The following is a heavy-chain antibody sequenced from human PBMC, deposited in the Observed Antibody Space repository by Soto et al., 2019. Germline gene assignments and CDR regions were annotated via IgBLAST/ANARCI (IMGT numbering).Heavy chain of an antibody. D-gene: IGHD3-22*01. J-gene: IGHJ5*02. CDR1: GGTFSSYA. CDR2: IIPIFGTA. V-gene: IGHV1-69*13. CDR3: ARTYYYDSSGHRDNWFDP. Sequence: SVNVSCKASGGTFSSYAISWVRQAPGQGLEWMGGIIPIFGTANYAQKFQGRVTITADESTSTAYMELSSLRSEDTAVYYCARTYYYDSSGHRDNWFDPWGQGTLVTVSS.